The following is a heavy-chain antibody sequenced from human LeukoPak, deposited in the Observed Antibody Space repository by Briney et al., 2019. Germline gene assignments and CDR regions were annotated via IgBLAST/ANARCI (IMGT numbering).Heavy chain of an antibody. V-gene: IGHV4-34*01. J-gene: IGHJ4*02. Sequence: SETLSLTCAVYGGSFSGYYWSWIRQPPGKGLEWIGEINHSGSTNYNSSLKSRVTISVDTSKNQFSLKLSSVTAADTAVYYCVRAHPHFDYWGQGTLVTVSS. CDR1: GGSFSGYY. CDR3: VRAHPHFDY. CDR2: INHSGST.